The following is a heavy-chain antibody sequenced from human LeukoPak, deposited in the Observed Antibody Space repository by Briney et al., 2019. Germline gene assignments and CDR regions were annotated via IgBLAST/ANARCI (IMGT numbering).Heavy chain of an antibody. Sequence: GGSLRLSCAASGFTFSSYSMNWVRQAPGKGLEWVSSISSSSSYIYYADSVKGRFTISRDNSKNTLYLQMNSLRAEDTAVYYCARDAAYSSSWYSPGGDYWGQGTLVTVSS. CDR2: ISSSSSYI. D-gene: IGHD6-13*01. CDR1: GFTFSSYS. CDR3: ARDAAYSSSWYSPGGDY. V-gene: IGHV3-21*01. J-gene: IGHJ4*02.